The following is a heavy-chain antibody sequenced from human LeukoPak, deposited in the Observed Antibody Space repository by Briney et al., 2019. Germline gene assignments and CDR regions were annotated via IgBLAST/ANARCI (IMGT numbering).Heavy chain of an antibody. CDR3: ARRYYYDSSSFDY. Sequence: SETLSLTCTVSGGSTSSYYWGWIRQPPGKGLEWIGSIYYSGSTYYNPSLKSRVTISVDTSKNQFSLKLSSVTAADTAVYYCARRYYYDSSSFDYWGQGTLVTVSS. J-gene: IGHJ4*02. CDR1: GGSTSSYY. CDR2: IYYSGST. V-gene: IGHV4-39*07. D-gene: IGHD3-22*01.